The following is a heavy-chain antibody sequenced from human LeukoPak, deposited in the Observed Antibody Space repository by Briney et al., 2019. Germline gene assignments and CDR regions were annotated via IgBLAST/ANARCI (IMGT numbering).Heavy chain of an antibody. D-gene: IGHD1-26*01. CDR1: GFTFSHYG. Sequence: GGSLRLSCAASGFTFSHYGIHWVRQTPGKGLEWVAFIWFDGSNEYYAESAKGRFSISRNNADNTLHLQMNSLRAEDTAVYHCVREVGAPGSFQHWGQGAPVTVSS. J-gene: IGHJ1*01. CDR3: VREVGAPGSFQH. CDR2: IWFDGSNE. V-gene: IGHV3-33*01.